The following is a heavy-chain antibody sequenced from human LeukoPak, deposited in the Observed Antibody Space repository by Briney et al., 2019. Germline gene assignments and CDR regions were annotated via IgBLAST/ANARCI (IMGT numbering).Heavy chain of an antibody. D-gene: IGHD2-2*01. CDR2: INWNGGST. CDR3: ARQVIPVTSFTYYYYMDV. Sequence: GFLRLSCAASGFTFDDYGMSWVRQAPGKGLEWVSGINWNGGSTGYADSVKGRFTISRDNAKHSLYLQMNSLRAEDTALYYCARQVIPVTSFTYYYYMDVWGKGTTVTVSS. V-gene: IGHV3-20*04. CDR1: GFTFDDYG. J-gene: IGHJ6*03.